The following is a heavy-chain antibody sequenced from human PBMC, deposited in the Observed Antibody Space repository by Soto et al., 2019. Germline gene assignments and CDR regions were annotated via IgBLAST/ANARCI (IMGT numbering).Heavy chain of an antibody. CDR2: IIPIFGTA. CDR1: GGTFSSYA. Sequence: SVKVSCKASGGTFSSYAISWVRQAPGQGLEWMGGIIPIFGTANYAQKFQGRVTITADESTSTAYMELSSLRSEDTAVYYCARDRYYDSSGSLVYWGQGTLVTVSS. J-gene: IGHJ4*02. V-gene: IGHV1-69*13. CDR3: ARDRYYDSSGSLVY. D-gene: IGHD3-22*01.